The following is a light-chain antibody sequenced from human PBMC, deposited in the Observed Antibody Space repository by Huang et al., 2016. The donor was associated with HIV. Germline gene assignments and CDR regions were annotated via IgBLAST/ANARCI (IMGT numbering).Light chain of an antibody. CDR2: GAA. V-gene: IGKV3-15*01. CDR3: QQYNNRPLT. J-gene: IGKJ4*01. CDR1: QSVNRD. Sequence: EIVMTQSAATLSVSPGEGAILSCRASQSVNRDLAWYQQKPGQAPRFLIYGAAARASGLPARFSGSGSGTEFTLTISSLQSEDFAVYFCQQYNNRPLTFGGGTKVEIK.